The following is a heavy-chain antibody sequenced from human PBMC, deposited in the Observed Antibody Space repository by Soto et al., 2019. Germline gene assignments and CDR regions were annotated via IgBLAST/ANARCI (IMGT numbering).Heavy chain of an antibody. D-gene: IGHD3-9*01. J-gene: IGHJ4*02. V-gene: IGHV5-51*01. Sequence: GASLKISCKRSGYSFTSYWIGWVRQRPGKGLEWMGIIYPGDSDTRYSPSFQGQVTISADKSISTAYLQWSSLKASDTAMYYCARWGRYETLPGYYRDDNFEYWGQGTQVTVP. CDR1: GYSFTSYW. CDR2: IYPGDSDT. CDR3: ARWGRYETLPGYYRDDNFEY.